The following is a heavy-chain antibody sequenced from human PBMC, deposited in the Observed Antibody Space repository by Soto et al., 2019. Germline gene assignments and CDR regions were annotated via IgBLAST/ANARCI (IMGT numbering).Heavy chain of an antibody. CDR2: IYHSGST. V-gene: IGHV4-30-2*01. D-gene: IGHD1-1*01. Sequence: PSETLSLTCAVSGGSISSGGYSWSWIRQPPGKGLEWIGYIYHSGSTYYNPSLKSRVTISVDRSTNQFSLKLSSVTAADTAVYYCARALPRNWNHSECMDVWVQGTTVTVSS. J-gene: IGHJ6*02. CDR3: ARALPRNWNHSECMDV. CDR1: GGSISSGGYS.